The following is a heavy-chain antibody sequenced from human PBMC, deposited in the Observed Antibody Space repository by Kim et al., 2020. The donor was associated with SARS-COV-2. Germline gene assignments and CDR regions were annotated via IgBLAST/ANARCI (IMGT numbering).Heavy chain of an antibody. CDR3: ARSHGVWFDP. V-gene: IGHV4-39*01. Sequence: TYYSPSLKSRVPISVDTSKNQFSLRLSSVTAADTAVYYCARSHGVWFDPWGQGTLVTVSS. CDR2: T. D-gene: IGHD4-17*01. J-gene: IGHJ5*02.